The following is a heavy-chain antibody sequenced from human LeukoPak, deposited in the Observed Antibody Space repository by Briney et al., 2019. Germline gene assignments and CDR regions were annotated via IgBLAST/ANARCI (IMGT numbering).Heavy chain of an antibody. CDR2: INWNGGST. J-gene: IGHJ4*02. D-gene: IGHD3-22*01. Sequence: GGSLRLSCAASGFTFDDYGMSWVRQAPGKGLEWVSGINWNGGSTGYADSVKGRFTISRDNAKNSLYLQMNSLRAEDTAVYYCARGSSYYDSSGYYSWGQGTLVTVSS. V-gene: IGHV3-20*04. CDR1: GFTFDDYG. CDR3: ARGSSYYDSSGYYS.